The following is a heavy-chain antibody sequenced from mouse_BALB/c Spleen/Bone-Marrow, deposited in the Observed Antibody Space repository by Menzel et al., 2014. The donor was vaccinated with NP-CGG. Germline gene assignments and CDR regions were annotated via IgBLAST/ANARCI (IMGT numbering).Heavy chain of an antibody. CDR1: EFSLTSYG. CDR3: ARGGSSRAWFAY. D-gene: IGHD1-1*01. V-gene: IGHV2-9*02. J-gene: IGHJ3*01. Sequence: QVRLQQSGPGLVAPSQSPSITCTVSEFSLTSYGVHWVRQPPGKGLGWLGVIWAGGSTNYNSALISRLSISKDNSKSQVFLKMNSLQTDDTAMYYCARGGSSRAWFAYWGQGTLVTVSA. CDR2: IWAGGST.